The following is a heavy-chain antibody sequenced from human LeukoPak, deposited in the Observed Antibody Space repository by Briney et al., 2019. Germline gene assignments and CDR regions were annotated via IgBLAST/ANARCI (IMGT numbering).Heavy chain of an antibody. CDR2: ISYTGTT. J-gene: IGHJ4*02. CDR3: VRVRWGTSCYDY. D-gene: IGHD2-2*01. CDR1: GASISRGDSF. V-gene: IGHV4-30-4*01. Sequence: SETLSLTCSVSGASISRGDSFWSWIRQPPGKGLDWIGYISYTGTTHYSPSLKSRVVISLDPSQNNGSLTLSSVTAAHPAAYCCVRVRWGTSCYDYWGQGTLVSVST.